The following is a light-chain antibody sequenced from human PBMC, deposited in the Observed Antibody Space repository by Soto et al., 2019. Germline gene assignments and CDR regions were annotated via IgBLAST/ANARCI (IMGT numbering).Light chain of an antibody. CDR2: EVT. J-gene: IGLJ1*01. V-gene: IGLV2-14*01. CDR3: SSFTSRSTYV. Sequence: QSVLTQPASVSGSPGQSITISCTGTSSDVGGYNYVSWYQQHPGKAPKLVIFEVTNRPSGVSNRFSGSKSGNTASLTISGLQAEDEADYYCSSFTSRSTYVFGTGTTLTVL. CDR1: SSDVGGYNY.